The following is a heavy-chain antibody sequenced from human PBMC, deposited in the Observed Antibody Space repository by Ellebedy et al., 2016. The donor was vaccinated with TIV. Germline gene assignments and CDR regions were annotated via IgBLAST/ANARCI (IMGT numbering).Heavy chain of an antibody. CDR1: GGSFSDYY. D-gene: IGHD3-16*01. J-gene: IGHJ4*02. CDR2: INHSGST. V-gene: IGHV4-34*01. CDR3: ARARGGSGY. Sequence: MPSETLSLTCAVYGGSFSDYYWNWIRQPPGKGLEWIGEINHSGSTNYNPSLKSRVTISLDTSKNQFSLKLSSVTAADTAVYYCARARGGSGYWGQGTLVTVSS.